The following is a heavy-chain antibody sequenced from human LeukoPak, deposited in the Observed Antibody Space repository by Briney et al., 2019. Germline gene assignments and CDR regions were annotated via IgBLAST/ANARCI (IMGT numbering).Heavy chain of an antibody. CDR1: GYSFTSYR. CDR3: ARHVLYSYGPQWWFDP. V-gene: IGHV5-10-1*01. D-gene: IGHD5-18*01. J-gene: IGHJ5*02. Sequence: GESLKISCTGSGYSFTSYRISWVRQMPGKGLEWMGWIDASDSYTNYSPSFQGHVTISADKSISTTYLQWSSLKASDTAMYYCARHVLYSYGPQWWFDPWGQGTLVTVSS. CDR2: IDASDSYT.